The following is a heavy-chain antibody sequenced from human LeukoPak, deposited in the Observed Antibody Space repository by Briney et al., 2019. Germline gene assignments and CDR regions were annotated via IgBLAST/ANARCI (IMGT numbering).Heavy chain of an antibody. CDR2: IYYSGST. Sequence: PSETLSLTCTVSGGSISSSSYYWGWIRQPPGKGLEWIGSIYYSGSTNYNPSLKSRVTISVDTSKNQFSLKLSSVTAADTAVYYCARDRYGDLSWMNLMPDPDAFDIWGQGTMVTVSS. J-gene: IGHJ3*02. CDR1: GGSISSSSYY. V-gene: IGHV4-39*07. CDR3: ARDRYGDLSWMNLMPDPDAFDI. D-gene: IGHD4-17*01.